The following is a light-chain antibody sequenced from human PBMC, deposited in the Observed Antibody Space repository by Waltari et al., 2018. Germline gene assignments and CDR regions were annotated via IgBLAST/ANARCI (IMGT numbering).Light chain of an antibody. V-gene: IGKV4-1*01. Sequence: DIVITQSPDSPAVSMGATATITCKSSQPILYSADNKNYLAWYQQKPGQPPKLLIYRASTRESGVPDRFIGSGSRSDFTLTISSLQPEDVAVYFCQQYYTTEPTFGQGTKV. CDR3: QQYYTTEPT. CDR1: QPILYSADNKNY. J-gene: IGKJ1*01. CDR2: RAS.